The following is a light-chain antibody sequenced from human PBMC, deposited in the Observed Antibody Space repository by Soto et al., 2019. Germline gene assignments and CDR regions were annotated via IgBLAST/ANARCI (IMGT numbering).Light chain of an antibody. CDR1: QAIRND. CDR3: LQDYSYPFT. CDR2: SAS. Sequence: QMTQSPSSLSASVGDRVTITCRASQAIRNDLGWFQQKPGKAPKLLTYSASTLQSGVPSRFSGSGSGTDFSLTISSLQPEDFATYFCLQDYSYPFTFGGGTKVEIK. V-gene: IGKV1-6*01. J-gene: IGKJ4*01.